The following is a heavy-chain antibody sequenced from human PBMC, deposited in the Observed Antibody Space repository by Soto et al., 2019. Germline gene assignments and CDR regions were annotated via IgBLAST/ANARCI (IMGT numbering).Heavy chain of an antibody. D-gene: IGHD3-3*01. J-gene: IGHJ4*02. Sequence: EVQLVESGGGLVQPGGSLRLSCAASGFTVSNLYMTWVRQAPGKGLEWVSVISSGGSQYYADSVKGRFTISRDNSKNTVYLQMNSLRAGDTAIYYCARGTLGGAYDFWHGGQGTLVTVSS. CDR3: ARGTLGGAYDFWH. V-gene: IGHV3-66*01. CDR1: GFTVSNLY. CDR2: ISSGGSQ.